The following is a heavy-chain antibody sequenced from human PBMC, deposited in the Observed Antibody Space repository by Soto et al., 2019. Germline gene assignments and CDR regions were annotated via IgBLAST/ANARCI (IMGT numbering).Heavy chain of an antibody. CDR3: ARDWGHTVTYFDY. CDR1: GGTFSSYA. J-gene: IGHJ4*02. CDR2: IIPIFGTA. V-gene: IGHV1-69*01. D-gene: IGHD4-17*01. Sequence: QVQLVQSGAEVKKPGSSVKVSCKASGGTFSSYAISWVRQAPGQGREWMGGIIPIFGTANYAQKFQGRVTITADESTSTAYMELSSLRSEETAGYYCARDWGHTVTYFDYWGQGTLVTVSS.